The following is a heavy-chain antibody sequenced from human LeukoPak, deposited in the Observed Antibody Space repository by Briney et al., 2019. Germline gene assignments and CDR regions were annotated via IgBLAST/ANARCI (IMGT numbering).Heavy chain of an antibody. CDR1: GFTFSSYA. J-gene: IGHJ4*02. CDR2: ISPDGSDK. Sequence: PGGSLRLSCAASGFTFSSYAMSWVRQAPGKGLERVGTISPDGSDKYYVDSVKGRFTISRDNAKTSLYLQISSLRADDTALYFCARGIVVVVGASDHFDYWGQGTLITVSS. V-gene: IGHV3-7*01. D-gene: IGHD2-15*01. CDR3: ARGIVVVVGASDHFDY.